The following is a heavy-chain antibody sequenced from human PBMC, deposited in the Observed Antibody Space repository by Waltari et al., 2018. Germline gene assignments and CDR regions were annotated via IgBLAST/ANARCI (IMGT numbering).Heavy chain of an antibody. CDR2: IYYSGST. CDR3: ASPSFLYSYGDRMRDY. V-gene: IGHV4-39*01. Sequence: QLQLQESGPGLVKPSETLSLTCTVSGGSISSSSYYWGWIRQPPGKGLEWIGSIYYSGSTYYNPSIKSRVTISVDTSKNQFSLKLSSVTAADTAVYYCASPSFLYSYGDRMRDYWGQGTLVTVSS. J-gene: IGHJ4*02. D-gene: IGHD5-18*01. CDR1: GGSISSSSYY.